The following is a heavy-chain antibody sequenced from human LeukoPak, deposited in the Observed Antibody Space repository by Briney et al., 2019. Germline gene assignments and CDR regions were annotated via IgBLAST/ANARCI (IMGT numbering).Heavy chain of an antibody. J-gene: IGHJ3*02. CDR2: ISAYNGNT. CDR1: GYTFTSYG. Sequence: ASVKVSCKASGYTFTSYGISCVRQVPGQGLEWMGWISAYNGNTNYAQKLQGRVTMTTDTSTSTAYMELRSLTSDDTAVYYCARDITPFYDSSGYYQDAFDIWGQGTIVTVSS. CDR3: ARDITPFYDSSGYYQDAFDI. D-gene: IGHD3-22*01. V-gene: IGHV1-18*01.